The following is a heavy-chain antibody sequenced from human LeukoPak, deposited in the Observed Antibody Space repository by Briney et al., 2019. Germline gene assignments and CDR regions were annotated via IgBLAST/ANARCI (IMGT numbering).Heavy chain of an antibody. Sequence: GGSLRLSCAASGFTFSSYAMSWVRQAPGKGLEWVSAISGSGGSTYYADSVKGRFTISRDNSKSTVYLQMSSLRAEDTAIYYCAKNPYRTRYFDYWGQGTLVTVSS. J-gene: IGHJ4*02. CDR2: ISGSGGST. V-gene: IGHV3-23*01. D-gene: IGHD2-2*01. CDR3: AKNPYRTRYFDY. CDR1: GFTFSSYA.